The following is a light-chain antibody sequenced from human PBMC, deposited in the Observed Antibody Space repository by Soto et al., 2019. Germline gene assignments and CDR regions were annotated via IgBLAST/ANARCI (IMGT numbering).Light chain of an antibody. CDR3: LQHNDYPWT. CDR2: AAS. V-gene: IGKV1-17*01. Sequence: DIQMTQSPSSLSASVGDRVTITCRARQGIRNALVWYQNKPGKAPKRLMYAASTLDSGAPSRFSGNESGTEVTLTSSSMQPDEFSSYYCLQHNDYPWTVGQATKVDI. CDR1: QGIRNA. J-gene: IGKJ1*01.